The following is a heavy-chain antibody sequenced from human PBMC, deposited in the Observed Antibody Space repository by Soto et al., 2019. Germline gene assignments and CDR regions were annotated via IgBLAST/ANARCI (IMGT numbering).Heavy chain of an antibody. Sequence: SETLSLTCTVSGGSVSSGSYYWSWIRQPPGKGLEWIGYIYYSGSTNYNPSLKSRVTISVDTSKNQFSLKLSSVTAADTAVYYCARDQNTFHYFDYWGQGTLVTVSS. D-gene: IGHD3-3*02. CDR3: ARDQNTFHYFDY. CDR1: GGSVSSGSYY. V-gene: IGHV4-61*01. J-gene: IGHJ4*02. CDR2: IYYSGST.